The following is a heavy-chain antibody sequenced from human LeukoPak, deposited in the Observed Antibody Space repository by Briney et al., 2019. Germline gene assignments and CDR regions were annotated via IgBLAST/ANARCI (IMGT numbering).Heavy chain of an antibody. J-gene: IGHJ4*02. Sequence: ASVKVSCKASGYTSIAYYIHWVRQAPGQGLEWMGIINPSGGYTTYAQKFQGRVTMARDTSTSTVSMELSSLRSEDTAVYFCARQEDSSGYYYYYWGQGTPVTVSS. CDR3: ARQEDSSGYYYYY. CDR1: GYTSIAYY. CDR2: INPSGGYT. V-gene: IGHV1-46*01. D-gene: IGHD3-22*01.